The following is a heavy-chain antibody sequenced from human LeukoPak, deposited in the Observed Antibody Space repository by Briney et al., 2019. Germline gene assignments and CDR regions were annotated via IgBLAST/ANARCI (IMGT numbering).Heavy chain of an antibody. CDR2: IYYSGST. Sequence: PSETLSLTCTVSGGSISSSSYYWGWIRQPPGKGLEWIGSIYYSGSTYYNPSLKSRVTISVDTSKNQFSLKLSSVTAADTAVYYCARAGRLQKDYYYYYMDVWGKGTTVTVSS. J-gene: IGHJ6*03. D-gene: IGHD4-11*01. CDR1: GGSISSSSYY. V-gene: IGHV4-39*07. CDR3: ARAGRLQKDYYYYYMDV.